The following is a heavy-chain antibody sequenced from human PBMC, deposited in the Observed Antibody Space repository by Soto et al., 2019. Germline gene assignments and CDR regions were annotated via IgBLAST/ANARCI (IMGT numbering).Heavy chain of an antibody. CDR2: IYYSGST. CDR3: ATYGSGTYKPTTFDY. J-gene: IGHJ4*02. D-gene: IGHD3-10*01. Sequence: QVQLQESGPGLVKPSQTLSLTCTVSGGSISSGGYYWSWIRQHPGKGLEWIGYIYYSGSTYYNPSPESRVTISVDTSKNQSSLKLSSVTAADTAVYYCATYGSGTYKPTTFDYWGQGTLVTVSS. V-gene: IGHV4-31*03. CDR1: GGSISSGGYY.